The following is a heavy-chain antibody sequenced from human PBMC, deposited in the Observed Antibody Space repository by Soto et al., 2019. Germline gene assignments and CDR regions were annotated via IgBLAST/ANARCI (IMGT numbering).Heavy chain of an antibody. D-gene: IGHD3-3*01. CDR1: GYNFAGYW. CDR3: ARGGVSTRTFDY. J-gene: IGHJ4*02. V-gene: IGHV5-51*01. CDR2: IYPSDSDT. Sequence: GESLKISCKGSGYNFAGYWIAWVRQMPGKGLELMGIIYPSDSDTRYRPSFQGHVTISADKSISSAYLQWSSLRASDTATYYCARGGVSTRTFDYWGQGTPVTVSS.